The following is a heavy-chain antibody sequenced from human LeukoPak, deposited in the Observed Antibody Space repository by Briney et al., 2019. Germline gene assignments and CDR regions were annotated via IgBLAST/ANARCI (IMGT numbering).Heavy chain of an antibody. V-gene: IGHV4-39*01. J-gene: IGHJ4*02. CDR2: IYYSGST. CDR3: ARPGRDGYFDY. Sequence: SETLSLTCTVSGGSISSSSYYWGWIRQPPGKGLEWIGSIYYSGSTYYNPSLKSRVTISVDTSKNQFSLKLSSVTAADTAVYYCARPGRDGYFDYWGQGTLVTVSS. CDR1: GGSISSSSYY. D-gene: IGHD5-24*01.